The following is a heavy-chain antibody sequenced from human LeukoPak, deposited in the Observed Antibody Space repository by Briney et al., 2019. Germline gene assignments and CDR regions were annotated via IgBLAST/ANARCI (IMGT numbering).Heavy chain of an antibody. CDR3: ARRARVGKKDYFDY. J-gene: IGHJ4*02. D-gene: IGHD1-26*01. CDR2: IYYSGTT. V-gene: IGHV4-59*11. CDR1: GGSISSHY. Sequence: SETLSLTCTVSGGSISSHYWSWIRQPPGEGLEWIGYIYYSGTTNYNPSLKSRVTISVDTSKNQFSLKLSSVTAADTAVYYCARRARVGKKDYFDYWGQGTLVTVSS.